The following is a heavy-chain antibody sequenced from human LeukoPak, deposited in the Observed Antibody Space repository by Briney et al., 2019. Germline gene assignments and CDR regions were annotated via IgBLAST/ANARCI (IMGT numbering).Heavy chain of an antibody. V-gene: IGHV1-46*01. CDR1: GYTFTSYY. D-gene: IGHD5-18*01. CDR3: AGNLPGYSYGYPPDY. J-gene: IGHJ4*02. CDR2: INPSGGIT. Sequence: GASVKVSCKASGYTFTSYYMHWVRQAPGQGLEWMGIINPSGGITSYAQKFQGRVTMTRDTSTSTVYMELSSLRSEDTAVYYCAGNLPGYSYGYPPDYWGQGTLVTVSS.